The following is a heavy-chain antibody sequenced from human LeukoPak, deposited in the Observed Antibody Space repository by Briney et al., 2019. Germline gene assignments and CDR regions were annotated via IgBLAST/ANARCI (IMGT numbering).Heavy chain of an antibody. V-gene: IGHV4-38-2*01. CDR2: ISHSGSP. D-gene: IGHD2-15*01. J-gene: IGHJ4*02. CDR1: DYSITCGYF. Sequence: SETLSLTCAVSDYSITCGYFWAWIRQPPGKGLEWIGSISHSGSPHYSPTLESRVTISRDTSENKFSLKMTSVTAADTAVYFCARVVRPQGDFDSWGQGTLVIISS. CDR3: ARVVRPQGDFDS.